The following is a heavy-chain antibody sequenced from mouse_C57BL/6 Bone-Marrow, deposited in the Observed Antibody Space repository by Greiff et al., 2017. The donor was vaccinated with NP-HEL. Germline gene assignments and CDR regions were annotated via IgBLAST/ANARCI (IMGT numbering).Heavy chain of an antibody. CDR2: IDPSDSYT. Sequence: VQLQQPGAELVKPGASVKLSCKASGYTFTSYWMQWVKQRPGQGLEWIGEIDPSDSYTNYNQKFKGKATLTVDTSSSTAYMQLSSLTSEDSAVYYCAMGIYYDYDWFAYWGQGTLVTVSA. D-gene: IGHD2-4*01. CDR1: GYTFTSYW. CDR3: AMGIYYDYDWFAY. J-gene: IGHJ3*01. V-gene: IGHV1-50*01.